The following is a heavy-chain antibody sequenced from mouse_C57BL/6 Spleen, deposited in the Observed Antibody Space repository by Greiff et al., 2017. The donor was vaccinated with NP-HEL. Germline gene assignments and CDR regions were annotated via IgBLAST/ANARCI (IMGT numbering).Heavy chain of an antibody. CDR1: GYAFSSSW. Sequence: QVQLQQSGPELVKPGASVKISCTASGYAFSSSWMNWVKQRPGKGLEWIGRIYPGDGDTNYNGKFKGKATLTADKSSSTAYMQLSSLTSEDSAVYYWARAAGQAWFAYWGQGTLVTVSA. CDR2: IYPGDGDT. CDR3: ARAAGQAWFAY. D-gene: IGHD3-2*02. J-gene: IGHJ3*01. V-gene: IGHV1-82*01.